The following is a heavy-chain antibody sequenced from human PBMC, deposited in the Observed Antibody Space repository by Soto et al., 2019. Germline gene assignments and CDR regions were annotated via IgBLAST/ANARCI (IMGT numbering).Heavy chain of an antibody. CDR3: ARTLVDYYDSSGYPRFDY. CDR1: GFTFSSNW. V-gene: IGHV3-74*01. J-gene: IGHJ4*02. D-gene: IGHD3-22*01. Sequence: EVQLVESGGGLVQPGGSLRLSCAASGFTFSSNWMHWVRQAPGRVLVWVSRINSDGSSTSYADSVKGRFTISRDNARNTLFLQMNSLRAEDTAVYYCARTLVDYYDSSGYPRFDYWGQGTLVTVSS. CDR2: INSDGSST.